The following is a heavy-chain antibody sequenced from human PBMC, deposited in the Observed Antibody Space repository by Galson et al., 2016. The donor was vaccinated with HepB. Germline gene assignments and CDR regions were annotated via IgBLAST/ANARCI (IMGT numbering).Heavy chain of an antibody. D-gene: IGHD3-3*01. J-gene: IGHJ1*01. V-gene: IGHV3-21*01. CDR3: ATDRRSIFGAVTEDFQH. CDR2: ISSSTIYI. CDR1: GFTFTSYT. Sequence: SLRLSCAASGFTFTSYTMNWVRQAPGKGLEWVSSISSSTIYIYYADSVKGRFTISRDNAKNSLYLQMNSLRDEDTAVYYCATDRRSIFGAVTEDFQHCGQGTLGTVSS.